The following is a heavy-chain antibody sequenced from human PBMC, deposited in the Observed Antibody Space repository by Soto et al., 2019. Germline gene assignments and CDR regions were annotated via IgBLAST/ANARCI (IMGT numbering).Heavy chain of an antibody. V-gene: IGHV2-5*02. CDR1: GFSLSTSGVG. J-gene: IGHJ4*02. Sequence: ESGPTLGNPTQTLTLTCTFSGFSLSTSGVGVGWIRQPPGKALEWLALIYWDDDKRYSPSLKSRLTITKDTSKNQVALTMTNMDPVDTATYYCAHSLIPNWGSRGAFDYWGQGTLVTVSS. CDR2: IYWDDDK. D-gene: IGHD7-27*01. CDR3: AHSLIPNWGSRGAFDY.